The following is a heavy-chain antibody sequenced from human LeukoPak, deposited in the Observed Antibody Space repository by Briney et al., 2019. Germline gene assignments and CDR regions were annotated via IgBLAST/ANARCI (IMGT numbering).Heavy chain of an antibody. D-gene: IGHD3-16*02. CDR2: ISGSGGST. V-gene: IGHV3-23*01. CDR1: GFTFSSYA. J-gene: IGHJ4*02. CDR3: AKDPCHGSYRYDFSCRYFDY. Sequence: GGSLRLSRAASGFTFSSYAMSWVRQAPGKGLEWVSAISGSGGSTYYADSVKGRFTISRDNSKNTLYLQMNSLRAEDTAVYYCAKDPCHGSYRYDFSCRYFDYWGQGTLVTVSS.